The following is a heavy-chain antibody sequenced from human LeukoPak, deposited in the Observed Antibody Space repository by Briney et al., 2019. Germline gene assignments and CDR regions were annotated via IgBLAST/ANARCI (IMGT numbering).Heavy chain of an antibody. J-gene: IGHJ4*02. Sequence: SVKLSCKVSVYTHTQLSIHWVTQAPRKGLEWMGGFPPEDGETIYAQKFQGRLNMTEDTSTDTPYMELGSLRSEHTAVYHCATVRGGSGYYDAVCWGQGTLVTVSS. CDR1: VYTHTQLS. V-gene: IGHV1-24*01. CDR3: ATVRGGSGYYDAVC. CDR2: FPPEDGET. D-gene: IGHD3-22*01.